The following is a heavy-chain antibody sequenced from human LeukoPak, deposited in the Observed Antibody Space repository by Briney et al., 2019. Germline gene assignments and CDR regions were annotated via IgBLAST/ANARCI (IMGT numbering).Heavy chain of an antibody. V-gene: IGHV5-51*01. CDR2: IYPGDSDT. CDR1: GYSFTSYW. Sequence: GESLKISCKGSGYSFTSYWIGWVRQMPGKGLEWMGIIYPGDSDTRYSPSFQGQVTISADKSINTAYLQWSSLMASDTAMYYCARGGSGSYYPNDAFDIWGQGTMVTVSS. D-gene: IGHD3-10*01. CDR3: ARGGSGSYYPNDAFDI. J-gene: IGHJ3*02.